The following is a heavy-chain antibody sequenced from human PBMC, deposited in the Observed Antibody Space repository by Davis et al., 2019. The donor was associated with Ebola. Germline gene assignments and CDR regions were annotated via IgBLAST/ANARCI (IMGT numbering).Heavy chain of an antibody. D-gene: IGHD3-22*01. Sequence: MPGGSLRLSCAVYGGSFSGYYWSWIRQPPGKGLEWIGEINHSGSTNYNPSLKSRVTISVDTSKNQFSLKLSSVTAADTAVYYCACTHYYYDSSGYYSWGQGTLVTVSS. V-gene: IGHV4-34*01. CDR3: ACTHYYYDSSGYYS. CDR2: INHSGST. J-gene: IGHJ4*02. CDR1: GGSFSGYY.